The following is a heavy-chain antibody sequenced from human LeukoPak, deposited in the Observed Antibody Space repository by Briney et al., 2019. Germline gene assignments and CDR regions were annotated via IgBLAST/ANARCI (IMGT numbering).Heavy chain of an antibody. J-gene: IGHJ4*02. CDR3: ALRIAVADFDY. CDR1: GFTLSSYA. CDR2: ISSRRDNT. D-gene: IGHD6-19*01. Sequence: GGSLRLSCAASGFTLSSYAMSWVRQAPGKGLEWVSVISSRRDNTNYADSVKGRFTISRDDSENTLYLQMNSLRAEDTAVYYCALRIAVADFDYWGQGTLVTVSS. V-gene: IGHV3-23*01.